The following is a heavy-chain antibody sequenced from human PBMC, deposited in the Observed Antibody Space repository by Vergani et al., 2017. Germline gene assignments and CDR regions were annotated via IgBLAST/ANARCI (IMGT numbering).Heavy chain of an antibody. CDR3: ARRQVPAAMGRIGDAFDI. CDR2: IYYSGST. Sequence: QVQLQESGPGLVKPSQTLSLTCTVSGGSISSGSYYWSWIRQPAGKGLEWIGYIYYSGSTYYNPSLKSRVTISVDTSKNQFSLKLSSVTAADTAVYYCARRQVPAAMGRIGDAFDIWGQGTMVTVSS. J-gene: IGHJ3*02. CDR1: GGSISSGSYY. D-gene: IGHD2-2*01. V-gene: IGHV4-30-4*01.